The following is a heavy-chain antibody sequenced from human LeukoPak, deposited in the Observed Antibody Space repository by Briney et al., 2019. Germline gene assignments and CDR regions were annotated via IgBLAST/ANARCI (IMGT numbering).Heavy chain of an antibody. J-gene: IGHJ4*02. CDR1: GFTLSPYS. CDR2: ISTSSSTI. CDR3: ARRHGDYVGSFEY. V-gene: IGHV3-48*02. D-gene: IGHD4-17*01. Sequence: GGSLRLSREASGFTLSPYSMNWVRQAPGKGLEWASYISTSSSTIYYADSVKGRFTISRDNAKNTVYLQMNSLRDEDTAVYYCARRHGDYVGSFEYWGQGTLVIVSS.